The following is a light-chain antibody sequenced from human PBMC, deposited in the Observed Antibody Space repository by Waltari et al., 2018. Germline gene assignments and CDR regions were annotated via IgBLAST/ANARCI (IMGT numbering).Light chain of an antibody. CDR2: DAS. V-gene: IGKV3-20*01. CDR3: QKYVSLPAT. Sequence: EIVLTQSPGPLSLSPGERATLSCRASQSVGRSLVWYQQKRGQAPRLLIYDASSRATGIPDRFSGSGSGTDFSLTISRLEPEDFAVYYCQKYVSLPATFGQGTKVEIK. CDR1: QSVGRS. J-gene: IGKJ1*01.